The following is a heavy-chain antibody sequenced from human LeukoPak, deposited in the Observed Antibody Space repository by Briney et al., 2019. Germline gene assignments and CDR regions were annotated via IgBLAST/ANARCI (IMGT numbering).Heavy chain of an antibody. CDR3: ASGTIVGARGADN. CDR1: GFTFSSYN. D-gene: IGHD1-26*01. V-gene: IGHV3-21*01. Sequence: PGGSLRLSCAASGFTFSSYNINWVRQAPGKALEWVSSISGNSFHIYYADSVKGRFTISRDNAYTSLYLQLNSLRAEDTAVYYCASGTIVGARGADNWGQGTLVTVSS. CDR2: ISGNSFHI. J-gene: IGHJ4*02.